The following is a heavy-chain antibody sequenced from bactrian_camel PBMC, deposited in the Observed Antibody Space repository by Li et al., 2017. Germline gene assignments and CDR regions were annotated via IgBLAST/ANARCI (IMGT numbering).Heavy chain of an antibody. CDR2: IYTASGTT. CDR1: GYSSSRKC. CDR3: AADLRGSWSETCRDEYNY. D-gene: IGHD6*01. J-gene: IGHJ4*01. V-gene: IGHV3S40*01. Sequence: DVQLVESGGGSVQPGGSLTLSCEISGYSSSRKCVAWFRQAQGKEREGVAAIYTASGTTYYDDSVKGRFAISQDDAKNTVYLQMNSLKPEDTAMYYCAADLRGSWSETCRDEYNYWGQGTQVTVS.